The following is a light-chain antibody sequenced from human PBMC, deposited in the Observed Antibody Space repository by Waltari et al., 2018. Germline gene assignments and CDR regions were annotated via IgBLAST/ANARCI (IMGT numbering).Light chain of an antibody. V-gene: IGKV3-20*01. CDR3: QHYVRLPAT. J-gene: IGKJ1*01. Sequence: EIVLTQSPGTLSLSPGERATLSCRASQSVSRSLTWYQQKPGQAPRLLIYDASSRATGIPDRCSGSGSGTDFSLTICRLQPEDFAVYYCQHYVRLPATFGQGTKVEI. CDR1: QSVSRS. CDR2: DAS.